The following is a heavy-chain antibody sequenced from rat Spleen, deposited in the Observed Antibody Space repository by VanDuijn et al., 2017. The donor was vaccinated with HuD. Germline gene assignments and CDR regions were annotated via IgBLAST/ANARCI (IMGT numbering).Heavy chain of an antibody. Sequence: EVQLVESDGGLVQPGRSLKLSCAASGFSFSDYYMAWVRQAPTKGLEWVATLSYDATAPYYRDSVKGRFTISRDNAKSTLYLQMESLRSEDTATYYCTRGGYYRYWGQGVMVTVSS. CDR3: TRGGYYRY. CDR2: LSYDATAP. CDR1: GFSFSDYY. D-gene: IGHD1-1*01. J-gene: IGHJ2*01. V-gene: IGHV5-29*01.